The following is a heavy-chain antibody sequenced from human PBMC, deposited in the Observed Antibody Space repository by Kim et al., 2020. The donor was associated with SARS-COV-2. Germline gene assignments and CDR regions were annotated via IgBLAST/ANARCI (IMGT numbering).Heavy chain of an antibody. V-gene: IGHV4-39*01. CDR3: ARHTFVAEKYDIFTDFATGWTGGYFDY. J-gene: IGHJ4*02. CDR2: IYYSGDT. CDR1: GASMSSSTSQY. D-gene: IGHD3-9*01. Sequence: SETLSLTCIVYGASMSSSTSQYWGWIRQPPGEGLEWIGSIYYSGDTHYNPSLRSRVTISVDKSTNQFSLDLNSVTAADTAVYYCARHTFVAEKYDIFTDFATGWTGGYFDYWGQGALVTVSS.